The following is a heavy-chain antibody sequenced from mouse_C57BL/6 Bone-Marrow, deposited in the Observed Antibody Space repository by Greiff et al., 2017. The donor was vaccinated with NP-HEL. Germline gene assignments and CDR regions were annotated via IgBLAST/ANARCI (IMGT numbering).Heavy chain of an antibody. CDR2: INYDGSST. Sequence: EVKLMESEGGLVQPGSSMKLSCTASGFTFSDYYMAWVRQVPEKGLEWVANINYDGSSTYYLDSLKSRFIISIDNAKNILYLQMSSLKSEDTATYYCARAFYYYGSSYVRDAMDYWGQGTSVTVSS. D-gene: IGHD1-1*01. J-gene: IGHJ4*01. CDR1: GFTFSDYY. V-gene: IGHV5-16*01. CDR3: ARAFYYYGSSYVRDAMDY.